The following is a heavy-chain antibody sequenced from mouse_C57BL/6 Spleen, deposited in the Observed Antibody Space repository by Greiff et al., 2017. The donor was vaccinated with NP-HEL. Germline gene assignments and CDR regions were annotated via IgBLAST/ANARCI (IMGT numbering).Heavy chain of an antibody. Sequence: EVQRVESGGDLVKPGGSLKLSCAASGFTFSSYGMSWVRQTPDKRLEWVATISSGGSYTYYPDSVKGRFTISRDNAKNTLYLQMSSLKSEDTAMYYCALTAQATPYYFDYWGQGTTLTVSS. J-gene: IGHJ2*01. CDR3: ALTAQATPYYFDY. CDR2: ISSGGSYT. CDR1: GFTFSSYG. D-gene: IGHD3-2*02. V-gene: IGHV5-6*01.